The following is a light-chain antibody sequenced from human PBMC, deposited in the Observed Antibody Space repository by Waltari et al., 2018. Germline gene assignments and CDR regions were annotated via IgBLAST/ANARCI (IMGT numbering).Light chain of an antibody. Sequence: QSVLTQPPSASGTPGQRVPIPRSGSSSDIGSTHVTWFTQLPGMAPQLLIYNINQRPSGVPVRFSGSKSGTSASLAISWLRTEDEADYCAAWDDTLSGPGVFGGGANLAVL. CDR3: AAWDDTLSGPGV. CDR2: NIN. V-gene: IGLV1-47*01. CDR1: SSDIGSTH. J-gene: IGLJ3*02.